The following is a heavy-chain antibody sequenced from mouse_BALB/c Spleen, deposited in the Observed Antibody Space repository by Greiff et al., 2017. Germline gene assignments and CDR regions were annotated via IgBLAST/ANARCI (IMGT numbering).Heavy chain of an antibody. CDR2: ISYDGSN. D-gene: IGHD2-3*01. Sequence: ESGPGLVKPSQSLSLTCSVTGYSITSGYYWNWIRQFPGNKLEWMGYISYDGSNNYIPSLKNRISITRDTSKNQFFLKLNSVTTEDTATYYCARDRSYDGSPAWFAYWGQGTLVTVSA. J-gene: IGHJ3*01. V-gene: IGHV3-6*02. CDR3: ARDRSYDGSPAWFAY. CDR1: GYSITSGYY.